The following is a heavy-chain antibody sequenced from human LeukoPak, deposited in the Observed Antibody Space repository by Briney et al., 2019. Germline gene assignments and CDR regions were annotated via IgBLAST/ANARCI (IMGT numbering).Heavy chain of an antibody. Sequence: GGSLRLSCAASGFTFSSYSMNWVRQAPGKGLEWVSSISSSSSYIYYADSVKGRFTISRDNAKNSLYLQMNSLRAEDTAVYYCARGPSSGSSSFDCWGQGTLVTVSS. CDR1: GFTFSSYS. V-gene: IGHV3-21*01. J-gene: IGHJ4*02. CDR3: ARGPSSGSSSFDC. CDR2: ISSSSSYI. D-gene: IGHD6-19*01.